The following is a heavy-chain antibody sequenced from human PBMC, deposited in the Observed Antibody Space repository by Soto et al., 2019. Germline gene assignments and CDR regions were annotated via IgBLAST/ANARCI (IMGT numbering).Heavy chain of an antibody. CDR2: IWYDGSNK. V-gene: IGHV3-33*01. CDR3: ARERNYYYYYMDV. CDR1: GFTFSSYG. J-gene: IGHJ6*03. Sequence: GGSLRLSCAASGFTFSSYGMHWVRQAPGKGLEWVAVIWYDGSNKYYADSVKGRFTISRDNSKNTLYLQMNSLRAEDTAVYYCARERNYYYYYMDVWGKGTTVTVSS.